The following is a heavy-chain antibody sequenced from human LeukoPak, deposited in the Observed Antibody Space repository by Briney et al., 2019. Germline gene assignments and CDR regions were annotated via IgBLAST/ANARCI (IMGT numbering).Heavy chain of an antibody. D-gene: IGHD6-6*01. CDR3: ARSSYSSSSLPRGGFDY. CDR2: IIPIFGTA. J-gene: IGHJ4*02. CDR1: GYTFTSYG. V-gene: IGHV1-69*13. Sequence: SVKVSCKASGYTFTSYGISWVRQAPGQGLEWMGGIIPIFGTANYAQKFQGRVTITADESTSTAYMELSSLRSEDTAVYYCARSSYSSSSLPRGGFDYWGQGTLVTVSS.